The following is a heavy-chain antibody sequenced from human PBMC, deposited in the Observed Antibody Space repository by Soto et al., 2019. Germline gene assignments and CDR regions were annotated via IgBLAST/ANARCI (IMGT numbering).Heavy chain of an antibody. CDR2: IIPIFGTA. CDR3: ARGKNDGSGWPYYYYGMDV. CDR1: GGTFSSYA. D-gene: IGHD6-19*01. J-gene: IGHJ6*02. Sequence: AASVKVSCKASGGTFSSYAISWVRQAPGQGLEWMGGIIPIFGTANYAQKFQGRVTITADESTSTAYMELSSLRSEDTAVYYCARGKNDGSGWPYYYYGMDVWGQGTTVTVSS. V-gene: IGHV1-69*13.